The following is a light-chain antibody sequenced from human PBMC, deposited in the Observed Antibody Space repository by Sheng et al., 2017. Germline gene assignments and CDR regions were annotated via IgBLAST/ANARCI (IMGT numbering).Light chain of an antibody. CDR1: QTVSSR. V-gene: IGKV3-15*01. J-gene: IGKJ1*01. CDR3: QQYIRWPVLT. CDR2: GAS. Sequence: ETLMTQSPTTLSVSPGERATLSCRASQTVSSRLAWYQQKPGQAPRLLIYGASTRATDIPARFSGSGSGTEFTLTISSLQSEDFAVYYCQQYIRWPVLTFG.